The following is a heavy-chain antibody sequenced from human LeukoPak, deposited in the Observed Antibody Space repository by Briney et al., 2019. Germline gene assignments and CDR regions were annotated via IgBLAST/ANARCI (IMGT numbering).Heavy chain of an antibody. Sequence: GSSVKVSCKASGGTFSSYAISWVRQAPGQGREWMGGIIPIFGTANYAQKFQGRVTITTDESTSTAYMELSSLRSEDTAVYYCAPPRSPDRYFDLWGRGTLVTVSS. CDR1: GGTFSSYA. CDR2: IIPIFGTA. CDR3: APPRSPDRYFDL. J-gene: IGHJ2*01. V-gene: IGHV1-69*05. D-gene: IGHD6-6*01.